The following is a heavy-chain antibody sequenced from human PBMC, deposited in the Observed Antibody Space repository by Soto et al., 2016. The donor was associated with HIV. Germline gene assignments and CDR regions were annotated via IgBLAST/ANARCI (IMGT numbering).Heavy chain of an antibody. D-gene: IGHD3-22*01. V-gene: IGHV1-24*01. CDR2: FDPEDGET. Sequence: QVQLVQSGAEVKKPGASVKVSCKVSGYTLTELSMHWVRQAPGKGLEWMGGFDPEDGETIYAQKFQGRVTMTEDTSTDTAYMELSSLRSEDTAVYYCATDLHYYESSGYPFDYWGQGTLVTVSS. CDR1: GYTLTELS. CDR3: ATDLHYYESSGYPFDY. J-gene: IGHJ4*02.